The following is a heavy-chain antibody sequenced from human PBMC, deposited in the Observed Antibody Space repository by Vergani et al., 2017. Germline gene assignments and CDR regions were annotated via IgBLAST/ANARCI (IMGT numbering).Heavy chain of an antibody. CDR3: ARAGGDSDSSGYLY. J-gene: IGHJ4*02. CDR1: GFTFTSSA. D-gene: IGHD3-22*01. Sequence: QLVQSGAEVKKPGTSVKVSCKASGFTFTSSAVQWVRQARGQRLEWIGWIVVGSGNTNYAQKFQERVTITRDMSTSTAYMELSSLRSEDTAVYYCARAGGDSDSSGYLYWGQGTLVTVSS. CDR2: IVVGSGNT. V-gene: IGHV1-58*01.